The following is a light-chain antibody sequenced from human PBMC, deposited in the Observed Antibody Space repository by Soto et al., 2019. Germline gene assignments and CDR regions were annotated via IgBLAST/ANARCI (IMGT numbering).Light chain of an antibody. J-gene: IGKJ1*01. CDR2: APS. Sequence: DIQMTQSPSSLSASVRDRVTITCRASQGISNYLAWYQQTPGKVPKLLIYAPSTLQSGVPSRFSGSGSGTDFTLTISSLQPEDVATYYCQKYDSAPWTFGQGTKVEIK. CDR1: QGISNY. V-gene: IGKV1-27*01. CDR3: QKYDSAPWT.